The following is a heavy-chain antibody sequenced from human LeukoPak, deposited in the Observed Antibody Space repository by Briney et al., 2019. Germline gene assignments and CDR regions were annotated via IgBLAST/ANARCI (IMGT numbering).Heavy chain of an antibody. CDR2: IYSRGST. D-gene: IGHD3-3*01. CDR3: ARHPPNDFWVGYGSFDV. Sequence: SETLSLTCTVSGGSLTDYYWAWIRQPPGKGLEWIGYIYSRGSTTYNPSLQSRVSLSIDTSKSQFSLSLTSVTAADTAVYYCARHPPNDFWVGYGSFDVWGQGTMVTVSS. CDR1: GGSLTDYY. J-gene: IGHJ3*01. V-gene: IGHV4-4*09.